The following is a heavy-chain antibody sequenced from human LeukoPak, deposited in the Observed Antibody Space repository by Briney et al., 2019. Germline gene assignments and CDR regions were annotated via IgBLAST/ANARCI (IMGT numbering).Heavy chain of an antibody. Sequence: GGSLRLXCAASGFTFSSYGMHWVRQAPGKGLEWVAFIRYDGSNKYYADSVKGRFTISRDNSKNTLYLQMNSLRAEDTAVYYCAKGTYSSGGSAFDIWGQGTMVTVSS. CDR1: GFTFSSYG. J-gene: IGHJ3*02. D-gene: IGHD6-19*01. CDR3: AKGTYSSGGSAFDI. CDR2: IRYDGSNK. V-gene: IGHV3-30*02.